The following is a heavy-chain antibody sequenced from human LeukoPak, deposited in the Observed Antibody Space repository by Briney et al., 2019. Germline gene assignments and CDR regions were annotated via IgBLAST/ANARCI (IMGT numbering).Heavy chain of an antibody. CDR3: AQQVVGTSNSFDM. CDR2: ITYSGNT. CDR1: GASIRSYY. Sequence: SETLSLTCNVSGASIRSYYWSWIRQSPGKGLEWIGSITYSGNTRLNPSLRSRVTMSTDPPKSQFSLKLSSVTTADTALYYCAQQVVGTSNSFDMWGQGTMVTVSS. J-gene: IGHJ3*02. D-gene: IGHD2-15*01. V-gene: IGHV4-59*01.